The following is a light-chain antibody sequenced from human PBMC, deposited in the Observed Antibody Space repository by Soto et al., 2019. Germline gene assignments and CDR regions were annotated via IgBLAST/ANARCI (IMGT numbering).Light chain of an antibody. CDR1: QSVSRN. CDR3: QQRNVWPPIT. J-gene: IGKJ5*01. CDR2: DAS. Sequence: VVLTQSPATLCLSPGERATLSCRASQSVSRNLAWYQQKPGQAPRLLIYDASNRANGVPDRFGGSRSGTEFTLTINSLEPEDFAVYYCQQRNVWPPITFGQGTRLEIK. V-gene: IGKV3-11*01.